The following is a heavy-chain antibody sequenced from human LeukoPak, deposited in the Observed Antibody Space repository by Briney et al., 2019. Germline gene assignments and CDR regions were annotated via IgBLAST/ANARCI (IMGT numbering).Heavy chain of an antibody. CDR1: GGTFSSYA. Sequence: GASVKVSCKASGGTFSSYAISWVRQAPGQGLEWMGGIIPIFGTANYAQKFQGRVTITADESTSTAYMELSSLRSEDTAVYYCARERYCSSTSCYGNWFDPRGQGTLVTVSS. CDR3: ARERYCSSTSCYGNWFDP. V-gene: IGHV1-69*13. D-gene: IGHD2-2*01. CDR2: IIPIFGTA. J-gene: IGHJ5*02.